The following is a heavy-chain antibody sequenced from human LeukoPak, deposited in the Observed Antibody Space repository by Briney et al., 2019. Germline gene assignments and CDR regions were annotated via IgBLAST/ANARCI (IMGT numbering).Heavy chain of an antibody. D-gene: IGHD5-18*01. CDR2: IYHSGST. Sequence: PSETLSLTCTVSGYSISSGYYWGWIRQPPGKGLEWIGSIYHSGSTYYNPSLKSRVTISVDTPKNQFSLKLSSVTAADTAVYYCARSRGYSVTADYWGQGTLVTVSS. J-gene: IGHJ4*02. CDR3: ARSRGYSVTADY. V-gene: IGHV4-38-2*02. CDR1: GYSISSGYY.